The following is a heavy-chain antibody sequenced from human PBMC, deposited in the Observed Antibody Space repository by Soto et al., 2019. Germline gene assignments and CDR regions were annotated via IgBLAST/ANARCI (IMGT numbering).Heavy chain of an antibody. CDR2: ISPMFGAA. J-gene: IGHJ4*02. CDR3: AREVQVHTPAFVY. V-gene: IGHV1-69*19. CDR1: GGTFNTYA. D-gene: IGHD3-10*01. Sequence: QVQLVQPGAEMKKPGSSVKVSCQSSGGTFNTYAMNWVRQAPGQGPEWMGDISPMFGAANYAPKFEGRVTITADESTGTSYMQLSSLTSEDTALYFCAREVQVHTPAFVYWGQGTLVTV.